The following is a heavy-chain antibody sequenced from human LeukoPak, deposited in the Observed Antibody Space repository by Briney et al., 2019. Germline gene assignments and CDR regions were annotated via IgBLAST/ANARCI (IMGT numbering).Heavy chain of an antibody. V-gene: IGHV4-59*08. CDR1: GGSISSYY. CDR3: ARCGAQLNWFDP. Sequence: RPAETLSLTCTVSGGSISSYYWSWIRQPPGAGLEWVGFTYHSGNTKHNPSLKSRVTISLDTSTTQFSLKMKSVTAADSAVYYCARCGAQLNWFDPWGQGTLVTVSS. D-gene: IGHD2-2*01. J-gene: IGHJ5*02. CDR2: TYHSGNT.